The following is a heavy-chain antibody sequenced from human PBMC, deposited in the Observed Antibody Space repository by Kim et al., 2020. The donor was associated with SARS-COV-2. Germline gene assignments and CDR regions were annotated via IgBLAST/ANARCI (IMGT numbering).Heavy chain of an antibody. CDR2: IKQDGSEK. D-gene: IGHD1-1*01. Sequence: GGSLRLSCAASGFTFSSYWMSWVRQAPGKGLEWVANIKQDGSEKYYVDSVKGRFTISRDNAKNSLYLQMNSLRAEDTAVYYCARVGQDWKPDAFDIWGQGTMVTVSS. CDR1: GFTFSSYW. J-gene: IGHJ3*02. CDR3: ARVGQDWKPDAFDI. V-gene: IGHV3-7*03.